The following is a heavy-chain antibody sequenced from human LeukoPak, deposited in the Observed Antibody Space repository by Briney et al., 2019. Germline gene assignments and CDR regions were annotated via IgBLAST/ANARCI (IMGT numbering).Heavy chain of an antibody. D-gene: IGHD1-26*01. CDR2: IKQDGSEK. V-gene: IGHV3-7*04. J-gene: IGHJ4*02. CDR3: AMDLRSGTYYFDY. Sequence: GGSLRLSCAASGFTFSNYWMSWVCQAPGKGPEWVANIKQDGSEKYYVDSVRGRFTISRDNAKNSLYLEMNSLRAEDTAVYYCAMDLRSGTYYFDYWGQGTLVTVSS. CDR1: GFTFSNYW.